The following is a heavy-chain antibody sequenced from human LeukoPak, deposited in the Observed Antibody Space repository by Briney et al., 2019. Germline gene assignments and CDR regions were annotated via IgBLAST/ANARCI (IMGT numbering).Heavy chain of an antibody. CDR1: GYSFTGYY. Sequence: GASVKVSCKASGYSFTGYYIHWVRQAPGQGLEWMGWINPDSGGTYYAQKFQGRVSMTRDTSINTAYLDLGSLRSDDTAIYYCVRESSNGFVRYAFDYWGQGTLVTVSS. CDR2: INPDSGGT. J-gene: IGHJ4*02. CDR3: VRESSNGFVRYAFDY. V-gene: IGHV1-2*02. D-gene: IGHD2-8*01.